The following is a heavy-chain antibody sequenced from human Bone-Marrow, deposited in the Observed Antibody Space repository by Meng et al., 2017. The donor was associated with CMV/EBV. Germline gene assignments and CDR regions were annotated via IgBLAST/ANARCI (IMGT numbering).Heavy chain of an antibody. V-gene: IGHV4-61*01. CDR2: IYYSGST. J-gene: IGHJ6*02. CDR3: AREIAAAGIQFRAYYYYYGMDV. Sequence: GSLRLSCTVSGGSISSSSYYWGWIRQPPGKGLEWIGYIYYSGSTNYNPSLKSRVTISVDTSKNQFSLKLSSVTAADTAVYYCAREIAAAGIQFRAYYYYYGMDVWGQGTTVTVSS. D-gene: IGHD6-13*01. CDR1: GGSISSSSYY.